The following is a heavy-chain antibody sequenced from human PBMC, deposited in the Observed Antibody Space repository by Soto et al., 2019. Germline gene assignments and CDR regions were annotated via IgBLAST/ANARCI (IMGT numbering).Heavy chain of an antibody. CDR1: GFTFSRYW. CDR3: VRDSGYRSVDY. J-gene: IGHJ4*02. Sequence: PGGSLRLSCAASGFTFSRYWMAWVRQAPGKGLEWVAHIQSDGTETYYVGSMNGRFTVSRDNAKNSLFLQMDSLTADDTALYYCVRDSGYRSVDYWGQGTKVTVSS. V-gene: IGHV3-7*01. D-gene: IGHD3-16*02. CDR2: IQSDGTET.